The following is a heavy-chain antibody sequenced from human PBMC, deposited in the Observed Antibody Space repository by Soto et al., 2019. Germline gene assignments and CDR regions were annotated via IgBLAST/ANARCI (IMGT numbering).Heavy chain of an antibody. V-gene: IGHV4-39*01. CDR3: ARLHGVGIWYFDL. CDR1: GGSISSSSYY. Sequence: QLQLQESGPGLVKPSETLSLTCTVSGGSISSSSYYWGWIRQPPGKGLEWIGSIYYSGSTYYNPSLKSRVTISVDTSKNQFSLKLSSVTAADTAVYYCARLHGVGIWYFDLWGRGTLVTVSS. J-gene: IGHJ2*01. D-gene: IGHD4-17*01. CDR2: IYYSGST.